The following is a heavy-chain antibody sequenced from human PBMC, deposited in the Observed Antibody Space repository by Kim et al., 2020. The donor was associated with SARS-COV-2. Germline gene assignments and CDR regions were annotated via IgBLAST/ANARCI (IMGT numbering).Heavy chain of an antibody. CDR2: IIPIPGIT. V-gene: IGHV1-69*04. CDR3: AREQSESSGWYYGRYYYYGIDV. CDR1: GGTFSFYG. J-gene: IGHJ6*02. Sequence: SVKVSCKASGGTFSFYGISWVRQAPGQGLEWMGRIIPIPGITNYAQEFQDRVTITADKSTNTAFMELSSLRSEDTAVYYCAREQSESSGWYYGRYYYYGIDVWGQGTTVIVSS. D-gene: IGHD6-19*01.